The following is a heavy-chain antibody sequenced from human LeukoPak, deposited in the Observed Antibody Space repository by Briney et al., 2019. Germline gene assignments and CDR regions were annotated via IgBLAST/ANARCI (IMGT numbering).Heavy chain of an antibody. D-gene: IGHD4-17*01. J-gene: IGHJ3*02. V-gene: IGHV1-2*02. CDR2: INPNSGGT. Sequence: GASVKVSCKASGYTFTGYYMHWVRQAPGQGLEWMGWINPNSGGTNYAQKFQGRVTMTRDTSISTAYMELSRLRSDDTAVYYCARDLPYYGAKYVRLYALDIWGQGTMVTVSS. CDR3: ARDLPYYGAKYVRLYALDI. CDR1: GYTFTGYY.